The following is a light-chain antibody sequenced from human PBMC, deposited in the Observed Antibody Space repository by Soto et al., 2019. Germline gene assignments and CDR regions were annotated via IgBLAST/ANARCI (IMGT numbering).Light chain of an antibody. J-gene: IGKJ1*01. CDR2: NVS. CDR1: QSLVYSDGNTY. V-gene: IGKV2-30*01. Sequence: DVVMTQTPLSLPVTLGQPASISCRSGQSLVYSDGNTYLNWFQQRPGQSPRRLIYNVSNRDSGVPDRFSGSGSGTDFTLKISWVEAEDVGVYYCMQGTHWPPTFGQGTKVEIK. CDR3: MQGTHWPPT.